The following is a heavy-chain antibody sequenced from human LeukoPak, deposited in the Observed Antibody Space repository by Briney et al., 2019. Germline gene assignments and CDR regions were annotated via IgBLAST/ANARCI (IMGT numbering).Heavy chain of an antibody. CDR2: IYPGDSDT. Sequence: GESLKISCKGSGYSFTNYWIAWVRQMPGKSLEWIGIIYPGDSDTRYSPSFQGQVTISADKSISTAYLQWSSLKASDTAMYYCARRHGYNYFFDYWGQGALVTVSS. V-gene: IGHV5-51*01. CDR3: ARRHGYNYFFDY. CDR1: GYSFTNYW. J-gene: IGHJ4*02. D-gene: IGHD5-24*01.